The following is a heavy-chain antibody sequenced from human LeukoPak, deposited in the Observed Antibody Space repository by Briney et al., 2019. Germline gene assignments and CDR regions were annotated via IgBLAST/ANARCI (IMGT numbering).Heavy chain of an antibody. CDR1: GFTSASHA. CDR3: AKAYSSGWSPFDY. D-gene: IGHD6-19*01. CDR2: ISDSGGAT. Sequence: PGGSLRLSCVGSGFTSASHAMSWVRQAPGKGLEWVSGISDSGGATRYADSVKGRFTISKDNSKNTLYLQIDSPRDEDTAVYYCAKAYSSGWSPFDYWGQGTLVTVSS. V-gene: IGHV3-23*01. J-gene: IGHJ4*02.